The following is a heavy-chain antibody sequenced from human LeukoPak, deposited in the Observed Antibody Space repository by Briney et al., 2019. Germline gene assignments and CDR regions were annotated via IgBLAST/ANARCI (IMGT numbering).Heavy chain of an antibody. V-gene: IGHV3-7*03. Sequence: GGSLRLSCAASGFTFSSYGMHWVRQAPGKGLEWVANIKQDGSEKYYVDSVKGRFTISRDNAKNSLYLQMNSLRAEDPAVYYCARHIVVVPAAMIDYYYYGMDVWGQGTTVTVSS. CDR3: ARHIVVVPAAMIDYYYYGMDV. CDR1: GFTFSSYG. J-gene: IGHJ6*02. CDR2: IKQDGSEK. D-gene: IGHD2-2*01.